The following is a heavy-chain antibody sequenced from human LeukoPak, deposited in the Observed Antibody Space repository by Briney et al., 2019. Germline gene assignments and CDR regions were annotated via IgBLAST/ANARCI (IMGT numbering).Heavy chain of an antibody. Sequence: ASVKVSCKASGGTFSSYAISWVRQAPGQGLEWMGGIIPIFGTANYAQKFQGRVTITTDESTSTAYMELSSLRSEDTAVYYCAREQVGATFHYFDYWGQGTLVPVSS. CDR1: GGTFSSYA. J-gene: IGHJ4*02. CDR3: AREQVGATFHYFDY. V-gene: IGHV1-69*05. D-gene: IGHD1-26*01. CDR2: IIPIFGTA.